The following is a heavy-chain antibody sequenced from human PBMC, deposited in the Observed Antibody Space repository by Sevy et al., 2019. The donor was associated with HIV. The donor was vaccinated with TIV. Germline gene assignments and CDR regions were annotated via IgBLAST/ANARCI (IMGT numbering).Heavy chain of an antibody. CDR1: GFTFSSAW. CDR2: IKSEIDGGAI. CDR3: ITDPEYRGYDEEVINYYYYGMDV. J-gene: IGHJ6*02. V-gene: IGHV3-15*01. D-gene: IGHD5-12*01. Sequence: GGSLRLSCAASGFTFSSAWMSWVRQAPGKGLEWVGRIKSEIDGGAIDYAATVKGRFSISREDSKNTVYLQMKSLKTEDTADYYCITDPEYRGYDEEVINYYYYGMDVWGQGTTVTVSS.